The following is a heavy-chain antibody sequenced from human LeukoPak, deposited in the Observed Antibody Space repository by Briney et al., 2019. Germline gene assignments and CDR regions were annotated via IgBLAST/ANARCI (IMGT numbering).Heavy chain of an antibody. Sequence: GGSLRLSCAASGSTFSSYSMNWVRQAPGKGLEWVSSISSSSSYIYYADSVKGRFTISRDNAKNSLYLQMNSLRAEDTAVYYCASQFPMIASGRGAFDIWGQGTMVTVSS. CDR1: GSTFSSYS. CDR2: ISSSSSYI. J-gene: IGHJ3*02. D-gene: IGHD3-22*01. CDR3: ASQFPMIASGRGAFDI. V-gene: IGHV3-21*01.